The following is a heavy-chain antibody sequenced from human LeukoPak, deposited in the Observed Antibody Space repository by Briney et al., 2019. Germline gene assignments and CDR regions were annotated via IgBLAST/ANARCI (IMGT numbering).Heavy chain of an antibody. CDR2: ITSSGTI. Sequence: GGSLRLSCAASGFTFSDYYMTWIRQAPGKGLEWVSYITSSGTIYNADSVKGRFTISRDNAKNSLHLQMNSLRAEDTALYYCARGYSDYGGYYYYYMDVWGKGTTVTVSS. D-gene: IGHD4/OR15-4a*01. V-gene: IGHV3-11*01. CDR1: GFTFSDYY. J-gene: IGHJ6*03. CDR3: ARGYSDYGGYYYYYMDV.